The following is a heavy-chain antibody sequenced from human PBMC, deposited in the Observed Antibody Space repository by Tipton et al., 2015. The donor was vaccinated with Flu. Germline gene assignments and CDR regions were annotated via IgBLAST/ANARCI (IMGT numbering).Heavy chain of an antibody. CDR2: FYAGSTT. J-gene: IGHJ4*02. CDR3: VLSSTNGPYFFDF. Sequence: AASGITVSRSYMNWVRLAPGRGLEWVSSFYAGSTTLYADSVRGRFTISRDSALNTLYLQMDSLRDEDTAVYHCVLSSTNGPYFFDFWGQGTLVTVSS. CDR1: GITVSRSY. D-gene: IGHD2-21*01. V-gene: IGHV3-66*01.